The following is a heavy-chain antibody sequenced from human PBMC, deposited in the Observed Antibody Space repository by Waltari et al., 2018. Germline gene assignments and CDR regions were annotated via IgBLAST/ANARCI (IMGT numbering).Heavy chain of an antibody. CDR2: ISSTGDT. CDR1: GGSISMFY. D-gene: IGHD6-6*01. CDR3: TREYVATRSPYYYGMDV. J-gene: IGHJ6*02. Sequence: QVQLQESGPGLVKPSETLSLTCSVSGGSISMFYWTWIRQPPGKGLDWVGSISSTGDTKYNPSLRSRVAISVDSSKSQFSLRLSSVTTADAAVYFCTREYVATRSPYYYGMDVWGRGTTVTISS. V-gene: IGHV4-59*01.